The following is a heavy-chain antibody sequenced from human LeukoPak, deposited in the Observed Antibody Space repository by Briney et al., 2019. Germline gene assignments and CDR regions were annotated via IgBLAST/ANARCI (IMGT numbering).Heavy chain of an antibody. CDR3: ARGEDWKSTTFDY. D-gene: IGHD1-1*01. J-gene: IGHJ4*02. V-gene: IGHV4-59*01. CDR1: GGSISSYY. Sequence: SETLSLTCTVSGGSISSYYWSWIRQPPGKGLEWIGYMYYSGTTKYNPSLKSRVTISVDTSKSQFSLKLTSVTAADTAVYYCARGEDWKSTTFDYWGQGTLVTVAS. CDR2: MYYSGTT.